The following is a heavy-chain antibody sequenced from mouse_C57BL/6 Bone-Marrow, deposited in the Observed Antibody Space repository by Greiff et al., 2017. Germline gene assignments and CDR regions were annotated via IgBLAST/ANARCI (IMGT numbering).Heavy chain of an antibody. V-gene: IGHV1-55*01. CDR1: GYTFTSYW. CDR3: ARWFYDYALDY. D-gene: IGHD2-4*01. CDR2: IYPGSGST. J-gene: IGHJ2*01. Sequence: QVQLQQPGAELVKPGASVKMSCKASGYTFTSYWITWVKQRPGQGLEWIGDIYPGSGSTNYNEKFKSKATLTVDKSSSTAYMQLSSLTSEDSAVYYCARWFYDYALDYWGQGTTLTVSS.